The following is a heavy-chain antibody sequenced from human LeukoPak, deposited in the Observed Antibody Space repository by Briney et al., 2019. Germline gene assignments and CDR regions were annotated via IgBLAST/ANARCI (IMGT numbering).Heavy chain of an antibody. J-gene: IGHJ6*02. Sequence: GRSLRLSCAASGFTFSSYAMHWVRQAPGKGLEWVAVISYDGSSKYYADSVKGRFTISRDNSKNTLYLQMNSLRAEDTAVYYCARVLRFLEWFYYYGMDVWGQGTTVTVSS. CDR2: ISYDGSSK. CDR3: ARVLRFLEWFYYYGMDV. CDR1: GFTFSSYA. D-gene: IGHD3-3*01. V-gene: IGHV3-30-3*01.